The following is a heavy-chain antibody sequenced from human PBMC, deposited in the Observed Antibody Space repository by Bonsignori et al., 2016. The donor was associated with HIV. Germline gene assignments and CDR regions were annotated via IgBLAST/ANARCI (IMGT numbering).Heavy chain of an antibody. J-gene: IGHJ4*02. Sequence: VRQAPGKGLEWVGRTRNKAYSYTTEYAASVKGRFTISRDASKNSLYLQLNSLKTEDTAVYYCARVSGSFYRYFDYWGQGNPWSPSPQ. CDR3: ARVSGSFYRYFDY. CDR2: TRNKAYSYTT. D-gene: IGHD1-26*01. V-gene: IGHV3-72*01.